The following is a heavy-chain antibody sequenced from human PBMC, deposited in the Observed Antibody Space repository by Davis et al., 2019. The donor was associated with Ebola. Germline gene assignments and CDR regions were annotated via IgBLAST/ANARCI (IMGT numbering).Heavy chain of an antibody. CDR3: ARDRVITFGGVIVNHYGMDV. CDR1: GYTFTGYY. CDR2: INPNSGGT. D-gene: IGHD3-16*02. J-gene: IGHJ6*02. Sequence: ASVKVSCTASGYTFTGYYMHWVRQAPGQGLEWMGWINPNSGGTNYAQKFQGWVTMTRDTSISTAYMELSRLRSDYTAVYYCARDRVITFGGVIVNHYGMDVWGQGTTVTVSS. V-gene: IGHV1-2*04.